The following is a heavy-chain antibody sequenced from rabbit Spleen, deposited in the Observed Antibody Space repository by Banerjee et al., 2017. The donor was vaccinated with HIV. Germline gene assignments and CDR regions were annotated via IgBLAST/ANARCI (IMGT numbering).Heavy chain of an antibody. V-gene: IGHV1S47*01. CDR3: PRDLVAVIGWNFSL. CDR1: GIDFSGNA. J-gene: IGHJ3*01. CDR2: IDTTDGDT. D-gene: IGHD5-1*01. Sequence: QEQVGESGGGLVQPEGSLTLTCKASGIDFSGNAMCWVRQAPGKGPEWVACIDTTDGDTDYANWPKGRFTISKTSSTTVTLQMTSLTAADSATYFCPRDLVAVIGWNFSLWGQGTLVTVS.